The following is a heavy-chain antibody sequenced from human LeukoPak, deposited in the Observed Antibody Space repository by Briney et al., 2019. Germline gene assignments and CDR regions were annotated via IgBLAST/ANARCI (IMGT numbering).Heavy chain of an antibody. J-gene: IGHJ5*02. V-gene: IGHV1-2*02. CDR3: ARTRPYATRVNWFDP. Sequence: ASVKVSCKASGYTFTGYYMHWVRQAPGQGLEWMGWINPNSGGTNYAQKFQGRVTMTRDTSISTAYMELSRLRSDDTAVYYCARTRPYATRVNWFDPWGQGTLVTVSS. CDR2: INPNSGGT. D-gene: IGHD2-8*01. CDR1: GYTFTGYY.